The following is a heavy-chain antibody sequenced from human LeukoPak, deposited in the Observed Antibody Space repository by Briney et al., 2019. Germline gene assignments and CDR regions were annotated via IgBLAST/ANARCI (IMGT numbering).Heavy chain of an antibody. CDR1: GFTFSTYT. V-gene: IGHV3-23*01. D-gene: IGHD3-10*01. CDR2: ISGDGGST. J-gene: IGHJ4*02. Sequence: GESLRLSCAASGFTFSTYTMAWVRQAPGGGLEWVSGISGDGGSTYYADSVKGRFAISRDNSKSALYLQMNSLRAEDTAVYYCAKDFGRNLGGPGYWGRGTLVTISS. CDR3: AKDFGRNLGGPGY.